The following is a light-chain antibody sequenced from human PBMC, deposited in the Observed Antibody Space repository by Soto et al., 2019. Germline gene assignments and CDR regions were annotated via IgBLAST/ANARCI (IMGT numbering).Light chain of an antibody. CDR1: QGISSR. J-gene: IGKJ4*01. CDR2: AAS. V-gene: IGKV1-12*01. Sequence: DIQMTQSPSSVSASVGDRVTITCRASQGISSRLAWYQQKPGKAPNLLIYAASSLQSGVPSRFSGSGSETDFTLTIGSLQPEDFAAYYCQQSNSFPLTFGGGTKVEIK. CDR3: QQSNSFPLT.